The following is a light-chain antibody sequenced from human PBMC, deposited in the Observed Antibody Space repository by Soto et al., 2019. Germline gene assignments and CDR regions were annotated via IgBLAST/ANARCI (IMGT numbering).Light chain of an antibody. CDR3: QQYNSYSPRT. Sequence: DIQMTQSPSTLSASVGDRVSITCRASQSVDSWLAWYQQKPGKDPHLLLYDDSSLESGVPSRFSGSGSGTEFTLTISSLQPDDFATYYCQQYNSYSPRTFGQGTKVDIK. CDR2: DDS. V-gene: IGKV1-5*01. J-gene: IGKJ1*01. CDR1: QSVDSW.